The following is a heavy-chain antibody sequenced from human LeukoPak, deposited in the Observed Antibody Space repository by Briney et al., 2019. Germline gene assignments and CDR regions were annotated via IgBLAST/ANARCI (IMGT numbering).Heavy chain of an antibody. Sequence: PSETLSLTCVVYGGSFSGYHWSWIRQSPGKGLEWIGEINHRGSTNYNPSLKRRVTMPLDTSKNQFSLKLSSVTAADTAVYYCAKSLYGSGSYYNWFDPWGQGTLVTVSS. J-gene: IGHJ5*02. D-gene: IGHD3-10*01. V-gene: IGHV4-34*01. CDR2: INHRGST. CDR3: AKSLYGSGSYYNWFDP. CDR1: GGSFSGYH.